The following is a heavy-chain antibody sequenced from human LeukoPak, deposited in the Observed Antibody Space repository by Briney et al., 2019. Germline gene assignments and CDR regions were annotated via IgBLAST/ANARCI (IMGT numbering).Heavy chain of an antibody. CDR2: INQSGST. Sequence: GSLRLSCAASGFTFSTYNMNWIRQPPGKGLEWIGEINQSGSTNYNPSLKSRVTISVHMSKNQFSLKLSSVTAADTAVYYCARGLNSIPEAFDIWGQGTMVTVSS. CDR3: ARGLNSIPEAFDI. D-gene: IGHD2-21*01. CDR1: GFTFSTYN. J-gene: IGHJ3*02. V-gene: IGHV4-34*01.